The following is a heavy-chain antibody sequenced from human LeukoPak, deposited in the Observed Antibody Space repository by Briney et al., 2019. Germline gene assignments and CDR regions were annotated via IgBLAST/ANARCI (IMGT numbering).Heavy chain of an antibody. CDR3: ARGGYYDSSGYYDHDY. D-gene: IGHD3-22*01. CDR1: GGSFSGYY. V-gene: IGHV4-34*01. Sequence: PSETLSLTCAVYGGSFSGYYWSWIRQPPGKGLEWIGEINHSGSTNYNPSLKSRVTISVDTSKNQFSLKLSSVTAADTAVYYCARGGYYDSSGYYDHDYWGQGTLVTVSS. CDR2: INHSGST. J-gene: IGHJ4*02.